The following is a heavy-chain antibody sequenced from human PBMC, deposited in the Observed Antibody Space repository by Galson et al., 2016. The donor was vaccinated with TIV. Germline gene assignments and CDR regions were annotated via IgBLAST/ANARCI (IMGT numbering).Heavy chain of an antibody. D-gene: IGHD7-27*01. CDR3: AKDRDLYPPFMGTFDH. CDR1: GFTFSRFG. J-gene: IGHJ4*02. V-gene: IGHV3-30*18. Sequence: SLRLSCAASGFTFSRFGMHWVRQAPGKGLEWVAVISYDGSNKYYADSVKGRLTTSRDNSKNTLYLQMNSLRAEDTAVYYCAKDRDLYPPFMGTFDHWGQGTMVTVSS. CDR2: ISYDGSNK.